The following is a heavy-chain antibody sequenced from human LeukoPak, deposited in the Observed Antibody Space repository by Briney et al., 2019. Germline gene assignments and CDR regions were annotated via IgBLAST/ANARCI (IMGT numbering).Heavy chain of an antibody. J-gene: IGHJ4*02. D-gene: IGHD5-24*01. CDR2: INAGNGNT. Sequence: ASVKVSCKASGYTFTSYAMHWVRQAPGQRLEWMGWINAGNGNTKYSQKFQGRVTITRDTSAYTVYMDLTSLRSEDTAIYYCAREIDRDGYNRFFDYWGQGTLVTVSS. CDR1: GYTFTSYA. V-gene: IGHV1-3*01. CDR3: AREIDRDGYNRFFDY.